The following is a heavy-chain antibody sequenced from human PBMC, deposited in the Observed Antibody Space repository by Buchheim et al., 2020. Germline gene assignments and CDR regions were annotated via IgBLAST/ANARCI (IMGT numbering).Heavy chain of an antibody. CDR2: IWYDGSNK. J-gene: IGHJ4*01. V-gene: IGHV3-33*01. D-gene: IGHD2-15*01. CDR1: GFTFSSYG. CDR3: AREGDDIVVVVAATGGGYYFDY. Sequence: QVQLVESGGGVVQPGRSLRLSCTASGFTFSSYGMHWVRQAPGKGLEGVAVIWYDGSNKDYADSVKGRFTISRDNSKNTLYLQMNSLRAVGTAVYYCAREGDDIVVVVAATGGGYYFDYSPRGTL.